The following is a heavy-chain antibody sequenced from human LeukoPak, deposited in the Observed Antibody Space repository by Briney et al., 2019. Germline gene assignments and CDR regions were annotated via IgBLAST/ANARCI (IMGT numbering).Heavy chain of an antibody. Sequence: ASVMVSCKASGYNFNNHDINWVRQATGQGLEWLGRMNPNSGNAGYAQKLQGRVTMTWDSSTNTAYLEVTALRSDDTAVYYCAKSSGDYFFDYWGQGTLVTVSS. CDR3: AKSSGDYFFDY. CDR1: GYNFNNHD. V-gene: IGHV1-8*01. CDR2: MNPNSGNA. J-gene: IGHJ4*02. D-gene: IGHD3-22*01.